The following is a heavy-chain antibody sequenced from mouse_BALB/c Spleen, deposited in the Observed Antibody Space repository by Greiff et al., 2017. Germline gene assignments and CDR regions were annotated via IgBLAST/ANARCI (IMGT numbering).Heavy chain of an antibody. CDR2: ISDGGSYT. V-gene: IGHV5-4*02. D-gene: IGHD1-1*01. CDR1: GFTFSDYY. Sequence: DVKLVESGGGLVKPGGSLKLSCAASGFTFSDYYMYWVRQTPEKRLEWVATISDGGSYTYYPDSVKGRFTISRDNAKNNLYLQMSSLKSEDTAMYYCARAHYGSSYFDVWGAGTTVTVSS. J-gene: IGHJ1*01. CDR3: ARAHYGSSYFDV.